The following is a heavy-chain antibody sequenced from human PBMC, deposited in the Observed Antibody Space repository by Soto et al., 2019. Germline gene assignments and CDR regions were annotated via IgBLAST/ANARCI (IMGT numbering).Heavy chain of an antibody. CDR2: TYWDADR. Sequence: QITLKESGPTLVKPTQTLALNCTFSGFSFNTRGVGVAWIRQPPGKALAWLAVTYWDADRRYRPSLTDRITITKDISTNQVVLTMTNMDPVDTGTYYCAHLVPGPLSFAYWGQGALVTVSS. CDR3: AHLVPGPLSFAY. D-gene: IGHD6-19*01. J-gene: IGHJ1*01. CDR1: GFSFNTRGVG. V-gene: IGHV2-5*02.